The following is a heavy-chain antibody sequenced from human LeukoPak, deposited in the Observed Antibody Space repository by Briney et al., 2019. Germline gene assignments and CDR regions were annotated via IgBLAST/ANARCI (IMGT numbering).Heavy chain of an antibody. Sequence: GGSLRLSCAASGFTFSSYAMHWVRQAPGKGLEWVAVISYDGSNKYYADSVKGRFTISRDNAKNSLYLQMHSLRDGDTAVYYCATGGYFDLWGRGTLVTVSS. CDR2: ISYDGSNK. J-gene: IGHJ2*01. CDR3: ATGGYFDL. CDR1: GFTFSSYA. V-gene: IGHV3-30-3*01.